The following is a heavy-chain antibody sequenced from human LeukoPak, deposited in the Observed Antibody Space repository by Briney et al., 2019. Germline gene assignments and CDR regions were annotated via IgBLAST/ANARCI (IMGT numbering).Heavy chain of an antibody. Sequence: SETLSLTCAVYGGSFSGYYWSWIRQPPGKGLEWIGEINHSGSTNYNPSLKSRVTISVDTSKNQFSLKLSSVTAADTAVSYCARARFTIFGVVIQYYYYYMDVWGKGTTVTVSS. CDR3: ARARFTIFGVVIQYYYYYMDV. V-gene: IGHV4-34*01. J-gene: IGHJ6*03. CDR2: INHSGST. CDR1: GGSFSGYY. D-gene: IGHD3-3*01.